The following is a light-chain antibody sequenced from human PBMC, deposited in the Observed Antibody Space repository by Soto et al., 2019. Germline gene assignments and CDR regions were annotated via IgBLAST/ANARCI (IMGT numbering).Light chain of an antibody. CDR1: QYINTR. V-gene: IGKV3-11*01. CDR2: QTS. Sequence: EIVLTQSPATLSSFPGDRVTLSCRASQYINTRLAWYQHRPGQAPRLLIYQTSIRAAGIPARLRASGTGTDFTLTISDVQPEDFAVYYCHQRQSWPRTFGQGTKVDI. CDR3: HQRQSWPRT. J-gene: IGKJ1*01.